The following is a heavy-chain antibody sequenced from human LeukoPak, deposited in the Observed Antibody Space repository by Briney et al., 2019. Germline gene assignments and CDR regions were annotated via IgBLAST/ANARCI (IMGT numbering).Heavy chain of an antibody. CDR2: INPKSGAT. J-gene: IGHJ5*02. CDR3: ARSVTYNWFDP. V-gene: IGHV1-2*02. Sequence: ATVKVSCKTSGYVFINYYIHWVRLAPGQGLQWMGWINPKSGATNYAQSFQGRVALTTDTSISTAFMELSNLRPDDTAIYFCARSVTYNWFDPWGQGTRVTVSS. D-gene: IGHD2-21*02. CDR1: GYVFINYY.